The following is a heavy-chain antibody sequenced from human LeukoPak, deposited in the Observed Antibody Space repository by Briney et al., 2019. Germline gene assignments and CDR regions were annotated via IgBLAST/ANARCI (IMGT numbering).Heavy chain of an antibody. CDR3: AKARGAATYYYYYMDV. Sequence: GGSLRLSCAVSGFSFSNYGMHWVRQAPGKGLEWVALIWYDRSNKYYADSVKGRFTISRDNSKNTLYLQMNTLRAEDTAVYYCAKARGAATYYYYYMDVWGKGTTVTVYS. CDR1: GFSFSNYG. V-gene: IGHV3-33*06. CDR2: IWYDRSNK. D-gene: IGHD1-26*01. J-gene: IGHJ6*03.